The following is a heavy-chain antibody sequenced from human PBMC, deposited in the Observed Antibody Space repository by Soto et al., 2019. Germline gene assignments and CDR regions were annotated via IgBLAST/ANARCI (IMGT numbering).Heavy chain of an antibody. CDR1: GFTFTSSA. V-gene: IGHV1-58*01. Sequence: ASVKVSCKASGFTFTSSAVQCVRRARGQRLGWIGWIVVGSGNTNYAQTFQKTVTITTHMSTSTAYMELSRLRSEDTAVYYCAALSPLAGATLPLDYWGPGTLVTVSS. J-gene: IGHJ4*02. D-gene: IGHD1-26*01. CDR3: AALSPLAGATLPLDY. CDR2: IVVGSGNT.